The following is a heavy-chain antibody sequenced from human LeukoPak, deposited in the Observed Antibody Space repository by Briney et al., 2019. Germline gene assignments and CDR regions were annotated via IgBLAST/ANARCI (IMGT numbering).Heavy chain of an antibody. J-gene: IGHJ4*02. CDR3: TTAPGVTIFGVVITGDDYFDY. CDR2: LKRKHKVGTT. D-gene: IGHD3-3*01. CDR1: GFTVSSNY. Sequence: GGALRLSCAASGFTVSSNYMSWVPQAPGRGLEWVGRLKRKHKVGTTDYAAPVKGRFTISRDDSKNTLYLQMNSLKTEDTAVYYCTTAPGVTIFGVVITGDDYFDYWGQGTLVTVSS. V-gene: IGHV3-15*01.